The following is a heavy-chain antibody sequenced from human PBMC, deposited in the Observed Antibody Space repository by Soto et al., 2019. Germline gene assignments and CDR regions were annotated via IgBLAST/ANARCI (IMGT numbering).Heavy chain of an antibody. CDR2: ISSSSSYI. CDR3: ARDVLAAAGTLYYYGMDV. V-gene: IGHV3-21*01. D-gene: IGHD6-13*01. CDR1: GFTFSSYS. Sequence: EVQLVESGGGLVKPGGSLRLSCAASGFTFSSYSMNWVRQAPGKGLEWVSSISSSSSYIYYADSVKGRFTISRDNAKNSLYLQMNSLRAEDTAVYYCARDVLAAAGTLYYYGMDVWGQGTTVTVSS. J-gene: IGHJ6*02.